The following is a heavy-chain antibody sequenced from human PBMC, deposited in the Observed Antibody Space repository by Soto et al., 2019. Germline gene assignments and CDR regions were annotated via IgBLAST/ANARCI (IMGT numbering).Heavy chain of an antibody. Sequence: QVQLVQSGAEVKKPGSSVKVSCKASGGTFSSYAISWVLQASGQGLEWMGGIIPIFGTANYAQKFHGRVTIPADESKSTAYMELSSLRSEDTAVYYCARGDGYKPLAYGMDVWGQGTTVTVSS. CDR3: ARGDGYKPLAYGMDV. D-gene: IGHD5-12*01. V-gene: IGHV1-69*12. J-gene: IGHJ6*02. CDR2: IIPIFGTA. CDR1: GGTFSSYA.